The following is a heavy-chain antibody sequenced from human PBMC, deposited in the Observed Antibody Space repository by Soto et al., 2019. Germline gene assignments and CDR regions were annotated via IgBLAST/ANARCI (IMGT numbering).Heavy chain of an antibody. V-gene: IGHV3-53*01. CDR3: TRAGSDPGNFYISNYYAMDV. CDR1: GCSVSSDD. D-gene: IGHD3-10*01. Sequence: GGSLRLSCAASGCSVSSDDISWVRQAPGKGLEWVSLIYSGGDTYYADSVKGRFTISRDISSNTIYLHMTSLRADDTAIYYCTRAGSDPGNFYISNYYAMDVWGRGTTVTVSS. J-gene: IGHJ6*02. CDR2: IYSGGDT.